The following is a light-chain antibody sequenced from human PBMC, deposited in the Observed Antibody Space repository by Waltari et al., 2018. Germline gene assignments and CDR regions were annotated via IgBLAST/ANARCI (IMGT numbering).Light chain of an antibody. J-gene: IGLJ3*02. CDR3: IILYNNAVV. V-gene: IGLV5-45*01. CDR2: YKPGSTI. CDR1: SDINVRTYK. Sequence: QAVLTQPASLSASPGASASLTCTLRSDINVRTYKIYWYQQRPGSPPQFLLKYKPGSTIQLGSVLPRRISESKTTSASAFILLSAGVQSEDEADYYCIILYNNAVVFGGGTNLPVL.